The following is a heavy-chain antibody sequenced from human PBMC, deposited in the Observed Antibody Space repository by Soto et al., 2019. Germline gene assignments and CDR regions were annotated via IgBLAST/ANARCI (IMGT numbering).Heavy chain of an antibody. Sequence: QMQLQASAPGLVKPTKTLSLIYTVPGGSVRASYWNWHQPPPGKGLEWIGYVPARGTTKYSSSLKCPVTMSVDTSKNQFSLKVNSVTTADTAIYYCARVGHLNVYYASDYWGQGVLVTVSS. CDR2: VPARGTT. CDR3: ARVGHLNVYYASDY. J-gene: IGHJ4*02. D-gene: IGHD1-26*01. CDR1: GGSVRASY. V-gene: IGHV4-59*02.